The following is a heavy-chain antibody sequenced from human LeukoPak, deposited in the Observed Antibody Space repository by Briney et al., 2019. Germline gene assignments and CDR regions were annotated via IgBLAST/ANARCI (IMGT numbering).Heavy chain of an antibody. Sequence: SETLSLTCAVYGGSFSGYYWSWIRQPPAKGLEWIGEINHSGSTNYNPSLKSRVTISVDTSKNQFSLKLSSVTAADTAVYYCARAIRRLYYYYYMDVWGKGTTVTVSS. CDR1: GGSFSGYY. V-gene: IGHV4-34*01. D-gene: IGHD2-2*01. CDR2: INHSGST. J-gene: IGHJ6*03. CDR3: ARAIRRLYYYYYMDV.